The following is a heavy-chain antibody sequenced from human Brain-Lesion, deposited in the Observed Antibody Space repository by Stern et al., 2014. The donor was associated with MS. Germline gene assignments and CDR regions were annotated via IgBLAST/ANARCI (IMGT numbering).Heavy chain of an antibody. CDR3: ARGGRYYADY. Sequence: QLVESGAEVKKPGASVRVSCEASGNSFTHFYIHWVRKAPGQGLEWMGWINPNRGGTKFAQKFQGWVTITRDTSMTTAYMEVTSLTSDDTAVYYCARGGRYYADYWGQGTLVTVSS. CDR2: INPNRGGT. CDR1: GNSFTHFY. J-gene: IGHJ4*02. D-gene: IGHD2-2*01. V-gene: IGHV1-2*04.